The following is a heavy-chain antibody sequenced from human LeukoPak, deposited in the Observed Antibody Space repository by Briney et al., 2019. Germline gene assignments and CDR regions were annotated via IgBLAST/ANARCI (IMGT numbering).Heavy chain of an antibody. CDR2: IIPIFATP. CDR3: ARVVTGRYYYDSSGYYHN. V-gene: IGHV1-69*13. J-gene: IGHJ4*02. CDR1: GGTFRSSA. Sequence: GASVTVSCKASGGTFRSSAISWVRQAPGQGLEWLGGIIPIFATPNYARRFQGRVTITADESTNIAYMELSGLRSEDTAVYYCARVVTGRYYYDSSGYYHNWGQGTLVTVSS. D-gene: IGHD3-22*01.